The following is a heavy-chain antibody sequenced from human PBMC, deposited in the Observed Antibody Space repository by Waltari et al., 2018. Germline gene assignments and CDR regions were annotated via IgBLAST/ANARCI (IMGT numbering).Heavy chain of an antibody. CDR2: IDWDDDK. D-gene: IGHD3-16*01. CDR3: ARMGEELGFDY. CDR1: GFSLSTSGMR. V-gene: IGHV2-70*04. Sequence: QVTLKESGPALVKPTQTLTLTCTFSGFSLSTSGMRVSWIRQPPGKALEWLARIDWDDDKFYSTSLKTRLTISKDTAKNQVVLTMTNMDPVDTATYYCARMGEELGFDYWGQGTLVTVSS. J-gene: IGHJ4*02.